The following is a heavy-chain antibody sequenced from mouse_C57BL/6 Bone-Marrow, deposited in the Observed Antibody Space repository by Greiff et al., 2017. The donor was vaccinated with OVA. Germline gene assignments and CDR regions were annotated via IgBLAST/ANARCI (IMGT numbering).Heavy chain of an antibody. CDR1: GYTFTSYW. CDR3: TNYGNYSYAMDY. V-gene: IGHV1-5*01. CDR2: IYPGNSDT. J-gene: IGHJ4*01. D-gene: IGHD2-1*01. Sequence: VQLQQSGTVLARPGASVKMSCKTSGYTFTSYWMHWVKQRPGQGLEWIGAIYPGNSDTSYNQKLKGKAKLTAVTSASTAYMELSSLTNEDSAVYYCTNYGNYSYAMDYWGQGTSVTVSS.